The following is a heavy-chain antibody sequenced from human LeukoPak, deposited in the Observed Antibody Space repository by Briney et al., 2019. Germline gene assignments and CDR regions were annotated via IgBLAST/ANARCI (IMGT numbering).Heavy chain of an antibody. D-gene: IGHD4-17*01. J-gene: IGHJ4*02. CDR3: ARVDYGDYSKDFDY. CDR1: GGSFSGYY. CDR2: INHSGST. Sequence: SETLSLTCAVYGGSFSGYYWSWIRQPPGKGLEWIGEINHSGSTNYNPSLKSRVTMSVDTSKNQFSLKVNSMTAADTAVYYCARVDYGDYSKDFDYWGQGTLVLVSS. V-gene: IGHV4-34*01.